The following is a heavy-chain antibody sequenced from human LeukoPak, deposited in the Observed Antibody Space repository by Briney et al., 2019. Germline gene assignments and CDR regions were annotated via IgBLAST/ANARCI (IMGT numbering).Heavy chain of an antibody. CDR3: ALLATTVVTRFDY. CDR1: GGTFSSYA. CDR2: IIPIFGTA. V-gene: IGHV1-69*13. Sequence: ASVKVSCKASGGTFSSYAISWVRQAPGQGLEWMGGIIPIFGTANYAQKFQGRVTITADESTSTAYMELSSLRSEDTAVYYCALLATTVVTRFDYWGQGTLVTVSS. D-gene: IGHD4-23*01. J-gene: IGHJ4*02.